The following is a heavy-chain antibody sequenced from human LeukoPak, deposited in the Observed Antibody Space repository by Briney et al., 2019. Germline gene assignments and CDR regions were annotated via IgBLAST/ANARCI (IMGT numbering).Heavy chain of an antibody. CDR3: AREAYSSSWYY. Sequence: SVKVSCKASGGTFSSYAISWVRQAPGQGLEWMGRIIPILGIANYAQKFQGRVTITADKSTSTAYMELSSLRSEDTAVYYCAREAYSSSWYYWGQGTLVTVSS. J-gene: IGHJ4*02. V-gene: IGHV1-69*04. CDR2: IIPILGIA. CDR1: GGTFSSYA. D-gene: IGHD6-13*01.